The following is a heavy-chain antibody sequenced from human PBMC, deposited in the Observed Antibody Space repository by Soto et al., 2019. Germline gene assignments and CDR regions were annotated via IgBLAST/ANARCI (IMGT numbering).Heavy chain of an antibody. D-gene: IGHD1-20*01. Sequence: EVQLLESGGDLVHPGGTLILSCVGSGYPFGDYAMRWVRQAPGKGLEWVSAIGPFEAHAPAYAASGKGRFTISRDNSRNILLLQMTNLRVGDTGVYYCAREAIPYNGRNDAFDLWGPGTVVTVSS. J-gene: IGHJ3*01. CDR1: GYPFGDYA. CDR3: AREAIPYNGRNDAFDL. CDR2: IGPFEAHAP. V-gene: IGHV3-23*01.